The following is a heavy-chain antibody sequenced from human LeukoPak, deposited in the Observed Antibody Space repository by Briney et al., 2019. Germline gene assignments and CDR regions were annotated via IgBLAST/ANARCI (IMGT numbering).Heavy chain of an antibody. D-gene: IGHD3-22*01. CDR2: IYYSGST. V-gene: IGHV4-39*07. Sequence: SETLSLTCTVSGGSISSSSYYWGWIRQPPGKGLEWIGSIYYSGSTYYNPSLKSRVTISVDTSKNQFSLKLSSVTAADTAVYYCARLAHYYSSSGFYYFDFWGQGTLVTVSS. CDR3: ARLAHYYSSSGFYYFDF. J-gene: IGHJ4*02. CDR1: GGSISSSSYY.